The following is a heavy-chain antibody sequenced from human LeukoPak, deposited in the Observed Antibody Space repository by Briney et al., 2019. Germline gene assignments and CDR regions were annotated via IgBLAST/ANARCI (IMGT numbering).Heavy chain of an antibody. CDR3: TTDLTYYYDSSGYSGDY. Sequence: GGSLRLSCAASGFTFSNAWMSWVRQAPGKGLEWVGRIKSKTDGGTTDYAAPVKGRFTISRDDSNNTLYLQMNSLKTEDTAVYYCTTDLTYYYDSSGYSGDYWGQGTLVTVSS. V-gene: IGHV3-15*01. CDR1: GFTFSNAW. CDR2: IKSKTDGGTT. D-gene: IGHD3-22*01. J-gene: IGHJ4*02.